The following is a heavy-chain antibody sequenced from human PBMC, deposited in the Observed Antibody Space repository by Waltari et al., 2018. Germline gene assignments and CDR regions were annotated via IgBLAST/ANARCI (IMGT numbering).Heavy chain of an antibody. CDR3: ARDMGIYTNYAAY. J-gene: IGHJ4*02. CDR2: INEVERET. V-gene: IGHV3-7*01. Sequence: EVQLVESGGGLVQPGGSLRLSCVASGFTFSRHWISWLRQAPGKGLEWVANINEVERETFYADSVKGRFTSARDNAKNSLYLQMNSLRVEDTAYYYCARDMGIYTNYAAYWGQGTLVTVSS. D-gene: IGHD4-4*01. CDR1: GFTFSRHW.